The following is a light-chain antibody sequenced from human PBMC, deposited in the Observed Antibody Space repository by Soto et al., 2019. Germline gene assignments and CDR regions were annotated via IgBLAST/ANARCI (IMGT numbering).Light chain of an antibody. CDR1: QSISPW. Sequence: DIQMTQSPSTLSASVGDSVTITCRASQSISPWLAWYQQKPGKAPTLLIYKASSLEGGVPSRFSGSGSGTDFNFTISSLQPDDFATYYCQQYNTYPLTVGGGTTVEIK. V-gene: IGKV1-5*03. CDR2: KAS. J-gene: IGKJ4*01. CDR3: QQYNTYPLT.